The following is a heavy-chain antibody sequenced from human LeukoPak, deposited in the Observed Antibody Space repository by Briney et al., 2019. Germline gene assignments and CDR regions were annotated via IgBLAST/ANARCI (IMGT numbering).Heavy chain of an antibody. CDR1: GGSFSGYY. Sequence: SETLSLTCAVYGGSFSGYYWSWIRQPPGKGLEWIGEINHSGSTNYNPSLKSRVTISVDTSKNQFSLKLSSVTAADTAVYYCARSDVYSSGWTFDYWGQGTLVTVSS. J-gene: IGHJ4*02. CDR3: ARSDVYSSGWTFDY. CDR2: INHSGST. V-gene: IGHV4-34*01. D-gene: IGHD6-19*01.